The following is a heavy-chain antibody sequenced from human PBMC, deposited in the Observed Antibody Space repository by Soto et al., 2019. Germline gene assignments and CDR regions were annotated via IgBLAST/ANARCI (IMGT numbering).Heavy chain of an antibody. V-gene: IGHV1-2*04. CDR2: INPNSGGT. CDR1: GYTFTGYY. D-gene: IGHD6-13*01. CDR3: ARGGRGSSWHQTWFDP. Sequence: ASVKVSCKASGYTFTGYYMHWVRQAPGQGLEWMGWINPNSGGTNYAQKFQGWVTMTRDTSISTAYMELSRLRSDDTAVYYCARGGRGSSWHQTWFDPWGQGTLVTVSS. J-gene: IGHJ5*02.